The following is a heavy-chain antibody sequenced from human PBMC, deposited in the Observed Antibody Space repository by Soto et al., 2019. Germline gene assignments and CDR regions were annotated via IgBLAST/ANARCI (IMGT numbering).Heavy chain of an antibody. CDR3: AKASATGKSDGMDV. J-gene: IGHJ6*02. Sequence: EVQLLESGGGLVQPGGSLRLSCVASGFPFSSYAMSWVRQTPGRGLECVSSISSGSNTYYTDSVRGRFTVARDNSRHSLYLQMSSLRADDTALYYCAKASATGKSDGMDVWGQGTTVSVSS. V-gene: IGHV3-23*01. D-gene: IGHD7-27*01. CDR2: ISSGSNT. CDR1: GFPFSSYA.